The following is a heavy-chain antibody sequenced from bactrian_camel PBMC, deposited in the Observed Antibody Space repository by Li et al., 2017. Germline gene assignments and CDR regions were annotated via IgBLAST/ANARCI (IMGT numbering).Heavy chain of an antibody. V-gene: IGHV3S57*01. D-gene: IGHD2*01. J-gene: IGHJ4*01. CDR2: IRRDDLT. Sequence: HVQLVESGGGSVQTGGSLRLSCAPSGLSVSDSSMAWFRQSPGKEPEGVAAIRRDDLTAYTDSVKGRFTISRDNANNTVNLMMNSLKPEDTAMYYCAANFGPYCSGPYLARRANFLGQGTQVTVS. CDR1: GLSVSDSS.